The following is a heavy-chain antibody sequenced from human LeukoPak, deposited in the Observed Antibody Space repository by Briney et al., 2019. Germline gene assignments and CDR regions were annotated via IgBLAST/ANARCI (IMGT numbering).Heavy chain of an antibody. Sequence: GSLRLSCEASGFRFSNAWMSWVRQAPGKGLEWVGRVNSNSVGGTIDYAAPVKGRFTISRDDSKNTLYLEMNRLATEDTAFYYCTTGSITMIRGRDYWGQGTLVTVSS. CDR2: VNSNSVGGTI. CDR3: TTGSITMIRGRDY. CDR1: GFRFSNAW. V-gene: IGHV3-15*01. D-gene: IGHD3-10*01. J-gene: IGHJ4*02.